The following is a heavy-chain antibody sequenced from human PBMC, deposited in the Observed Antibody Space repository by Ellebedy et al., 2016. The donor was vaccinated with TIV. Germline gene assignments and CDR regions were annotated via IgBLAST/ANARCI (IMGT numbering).Heavy chain of an antibody. Sequence: SETLSLTXTVSGGSISSGGYYWTWIRQHPGKGLEWIGDIYYSWSTYYNPTLRSRVTMSLDTSKNQVSLKLSSVTAADTAVYYCARTVTTSLTLVWFDPWGQGTPVTVSS. CDR1: GGSISSGGYY. CDR2: IYYSWST. CDR3: ARTVTTSLTLVWFDP. J-gene: IGHJ5*02. V-gene: IGHV4-31*03. D-gene: IGHD1-1*01.